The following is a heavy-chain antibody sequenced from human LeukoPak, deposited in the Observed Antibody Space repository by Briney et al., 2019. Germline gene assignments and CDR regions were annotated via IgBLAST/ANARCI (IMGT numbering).Heavy chain of an antibody. V-gene: IGHV3-11*06. J-gene: IGHJ4*02. CDR3: ARDLGRYSGYDSFDY. CDR2: ISSSSSYT. D-gene: IGHD5-12*01. Sequence: PGGSLRLSCAASSLTFSHAWLNWVRQAPGKGLEWVSYISSSSSYTNYADSVKGRFTISRDNAKNSLYLQMNSLRAEDTAVYYCARDLGRYSGYDSFDYWGQGTLVTVSS. CDR1: SLTFSHAW.